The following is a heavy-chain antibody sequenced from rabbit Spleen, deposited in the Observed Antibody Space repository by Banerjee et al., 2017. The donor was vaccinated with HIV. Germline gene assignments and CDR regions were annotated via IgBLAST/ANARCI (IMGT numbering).Heavy chain of an antibody. J-gene: IGHJ6*01. CDR1: GFTFSSSYY. CDR3: ARDSGSSFSSYGMDL. V-gene: IGHV1S40*01. CDR2: IYADRSGST. Sequence: QSLEESGGGLVQPEGSLALTCKASGFTFSSSYYMCWVRQAPGKGLEWIGCIYADRSGSTYYANWAKGRFTISRTSSTTVTLEMTSLTAADTATYFCARDSGSSFSSYGMDLWGPGTLVTVS. D-gene: IGHD8-1*01.